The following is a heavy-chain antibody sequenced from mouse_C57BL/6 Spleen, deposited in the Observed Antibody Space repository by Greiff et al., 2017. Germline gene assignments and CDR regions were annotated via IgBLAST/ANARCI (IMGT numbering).Heavy chain of an antibody. CDR3: ARWDDSWFAY. J-gene: IGHJ3*01. D-gene: IGHD2-4*01. Sequence: VKLQQPGAELVMPGASVKLSCKASGYTFTSYWMHWVKQRPGQGLEWIGEIDPSDSYTNYNQKFKGKSTLTVDKSSSTAYMQLSSLTSEDSAVYYCARWDDSWFAYWGQGTLVTVSA. CDR1: GYTFTSYW. V-gene: IGHV1-69*01. CDR2: IDPSDSYT.